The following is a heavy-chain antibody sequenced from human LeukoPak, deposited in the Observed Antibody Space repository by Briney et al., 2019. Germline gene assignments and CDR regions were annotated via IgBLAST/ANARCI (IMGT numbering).Heavy chain of an antibody. CDR3: VRASGFILDY. Sequence: GGSLRLSCAASGFTFSSYWMSGVRQAPGQGLEWVAIMNQDGSEKYFVDSVRGRFTISRDNAKNSVDLLMNSLRAEDTAVYHCVRASGFILDYWGQGSLVTVSS. CDR1: GFTFSSYW. D-gene: IGHD3-9*01. V-gene: IGHV3-7*05. J-gene: IGHJ4*02. CDR2: MNQDGSEK.